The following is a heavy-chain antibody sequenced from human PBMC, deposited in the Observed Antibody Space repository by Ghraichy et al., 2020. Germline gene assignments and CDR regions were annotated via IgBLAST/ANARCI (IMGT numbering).Heavy chain of an antibody. V-gene: IGHV3-23*01. CDR1: GFTFSSYA. D-gene: IGHD3-10*01. Sequence: LSLTCAASGFTFSSYAMTWVRQAPGKGLEWVSVISGSGGTTYYADSVKGRFTISRDNSKNTLYLQMNSLRAEDAAVFYCARETGAFDYWGQGTLVTVSS. J-gene: IGHJ4*02. CDR3: ARETGAFDY. CDR2: ISGSGGTT.